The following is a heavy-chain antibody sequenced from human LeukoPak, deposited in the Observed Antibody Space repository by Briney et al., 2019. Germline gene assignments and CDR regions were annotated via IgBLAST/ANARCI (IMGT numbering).Heavy chain of an antibody. V-gene: IGHV4-59*08. J-gene: IGHJ4*02. CDR2: ISYTGST. D-gene: IGHD2-15*01. CDR1: GGSITNYY. Sequence: SETLSPTCTVSGGSITNYYWSWIRQPPGKGLEWIGHISYTGSTNYSPPLRSRVTISVDKPKSQFSLELRSVTAADTAVYYCARRVGYCGGDNCYESDSWGQGTLVTVSS. CDR3: ARRVGYCGGDNCYESDS.